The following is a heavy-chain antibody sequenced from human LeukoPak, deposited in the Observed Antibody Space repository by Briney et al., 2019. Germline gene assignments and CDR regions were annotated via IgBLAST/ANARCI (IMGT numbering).Heavy chain of an antibody. CDR3: AKPYYYGSRSYMDY. CDR1: GFTFSNYW. Sequence: TGGSLRLSCAASGFTFSNYWMSWVRQAPGKGLEWVANINQDGSEKYYVDSVKGRFTISRDNAKNSLYLQMNSLRAEDTAVYYCAKPYYYGSRSYMDYWGQGTLVTVSS. V-gene: IGHV3-7*02. J-gene: IGHJ4*02. D-gene: IGHD3-10*01. CDR2: INQDGSEK.